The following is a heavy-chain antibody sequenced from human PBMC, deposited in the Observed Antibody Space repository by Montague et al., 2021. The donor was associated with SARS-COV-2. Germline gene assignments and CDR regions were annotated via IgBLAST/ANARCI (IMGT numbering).Heavy chain of an antibody. J-gene: IGHJ4*02. Sequence: SETLSLTCSVSGGSFSSGDSYWGWLRQAPGKGLEWIGDLHYAGSAYYNPSLRSRVTISADTSKNQFSLKLNSVTAADTAVYYCVATYNGNWYYFDYWGQGTLVTASS. D-gene: IGHD6-13*01. V-gene: IGHV4-39*01. CDR2: LHYAGSA. CDR3: VATYNGNWYYFDY. CDR1: GGSFSSGDSY.